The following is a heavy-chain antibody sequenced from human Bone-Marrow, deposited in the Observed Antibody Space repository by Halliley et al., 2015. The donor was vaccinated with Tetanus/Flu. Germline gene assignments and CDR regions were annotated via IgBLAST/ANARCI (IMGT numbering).Heavy chain of an antibody. CDR3: AKVSYTSGWFLEF. D-gene: IGHD6-19*01. J-gene: IGHJ4*02. Sequence: VSSIAVSGGGTHFADPVKGRFTISRDNPKDTVYLQMNSLRVEDTAVFYWAKVSYTSGWFLEFWGRGTLVTVSS. V-gene: IGHV3-23*01. CDR2: IAVSGGGT.